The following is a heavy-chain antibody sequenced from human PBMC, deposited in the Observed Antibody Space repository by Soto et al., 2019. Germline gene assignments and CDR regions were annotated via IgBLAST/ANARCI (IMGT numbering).Heavy chain of an antibody. J-gene: IGHJ6*02. D-gene: IGHD3-10*01. CDR2: ISYDGSNK. CDR3: AREQTGYYGSGSYYNYYYYYGMDV. Sequence: PGGSLRLSCAASGFTFSSYAMHWVRQAPGKGLEWVAVISYDGSNKYYADSVKGRFTISRDNSKNTLYLQMNSLRAEDTAVYYCAREQTGYYGSGSYYNYYYYYGMDVWGQGTTVTVSS. CDR1: GFTFSSYA. V-gene: IGHV3-30-3*01.